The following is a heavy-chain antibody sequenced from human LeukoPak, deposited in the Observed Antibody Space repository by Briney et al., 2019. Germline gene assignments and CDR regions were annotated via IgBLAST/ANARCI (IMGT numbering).Heavy chain of an antibody. J-gene: IGHJ4*02. D-gene: IGHD5-24*01. Sequence: ASVKVSCKASGYTFTSYGISWVRQAPGQGLEWMGWINPNSGGTNYAQKFQGRVTMTRDTSISTAYMELSRLRSDDTAVYYCARGRLQTDIDYWGQGTLVTVSS. CDR2: INPNSGGT. CDR1: GYTFTSYG. V-gene: IGHV1-2*02. CDR3: ARGRLQTDIDY.